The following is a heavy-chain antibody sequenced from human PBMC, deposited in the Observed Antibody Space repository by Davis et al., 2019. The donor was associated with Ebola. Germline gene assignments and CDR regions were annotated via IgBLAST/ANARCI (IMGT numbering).Heavy chain of an antibody. CDR3: TTESWWYAFDI. Sequence: PGGSLRLSCAASGFTFSNAWMSWVRQAPGKGLEWVGHIKSKTDGGTTDYAAPVKGRFTISRDDSKNTLYLQMNSLKTEDTAVYYCTTESWWYAFDIWGQGTMVTVSS. V-gene: IGHV3-15*01. CDR2: IKSKTDGGTT. D-gene: IGHD2-8*02. J-gene: IGHJ3*02. CDR1: GFTFSNAW.